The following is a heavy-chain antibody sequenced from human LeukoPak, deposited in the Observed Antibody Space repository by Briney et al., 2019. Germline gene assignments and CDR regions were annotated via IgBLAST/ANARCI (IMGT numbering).Heavy chain of an antibody. D-gene: IGHD3-3*01. CDR1: GGSISSSSYY. J-gene: IGHJ5*02. CDR2: IYYSGST. CDR3: ARLNSRYDFWSGYYAEPCWFDP. V-gene: IGHV4-39*01. Sequence: SETLSLTCTVSGGSISSSSYYWGWIRQPPGKGLEWIGSIYYSGSTYYNPSLKSRVTISVDTSKNQFSLKLSSVTAADTAVYYCARLNSRYDFWSGYYAEPCWFDPWGQGTLVTVSS.